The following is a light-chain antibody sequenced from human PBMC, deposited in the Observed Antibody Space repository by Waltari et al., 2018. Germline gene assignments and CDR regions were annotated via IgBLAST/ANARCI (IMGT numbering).Light chain of an antibody. CDR3: QQRSNGRYT. CDR2: DAS. J-gene: IGKJ2*01. Sequence: EIVLTQSPAPRFFPQGEGATLSCRPSQSFSSYVAWYHQKTGQAPRLLIYDASNRAPGIPARCSGRASTTDFTLTSSSLEPEDFAVYYCQQRSNGRYTFGQGTKLEIK. V-gene: IGKV3-11*01. CDR1: QSFSSY.